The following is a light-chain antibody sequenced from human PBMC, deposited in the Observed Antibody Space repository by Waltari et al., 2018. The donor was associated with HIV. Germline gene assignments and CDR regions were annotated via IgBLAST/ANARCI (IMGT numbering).Light chain of an antibody. CDR3: QQLHTYPYT. J-gene: IGKJ2*01. CDR2: GAS. CDR1: QGIRNN. V-gene: IGKV1-17*01. Sequence: DIQMTQSPSSLSASVGDRVTITCRASQGIRNNLGWFQQKPGKAPQRLIFGASSLHPGVPSRFSGSGSGTEFTLTISSLQPEDFTTYYCQQLHTYPYTFGQGTKLEIK.